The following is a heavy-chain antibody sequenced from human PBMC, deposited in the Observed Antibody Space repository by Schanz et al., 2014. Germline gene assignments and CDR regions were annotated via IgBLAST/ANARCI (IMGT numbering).Heavy chain of an antibody. CDR2: ISGSGGST. CDR1: GFSFSDYY. Sequence: EVQLLESGGGLVQPGGSLRLSCASSGFSFSDYYMSWIRQAPGKGLEWVSAISGSGGSTYYADSVKGRFTLYRDNAKDSLFLQMDSLRADDTAVYYCARDYGSWAIDYWGRGTLVSVSS. V-gene: IGHV3-23*01. J-gene: IGHJ4*02. D-gene: IGHD6-13*01. CDR3: ARDYGSWAIDY.